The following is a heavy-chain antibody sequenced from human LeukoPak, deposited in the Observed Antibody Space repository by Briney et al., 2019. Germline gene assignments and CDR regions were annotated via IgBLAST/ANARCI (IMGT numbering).Heavy chain of an antibody. V-gene: IGHV3-21*01. Sequence: GGSLRLSCAASVYSFSASTMNWVRQAPGKGLEWVSSISSSSSYIYYADSVKGRFTISRDNAKNSLYLQMNSLRPQDTAVYYSPRGWDSSDWYDYYYMDVWGKGTTVTVSS. CDR2: ISSSSSYI. CDR1: VYSFSAST. J-gene: IGHJ6*03. D-gene: IGHD3-22*01. CDR3: PRGWDSSDWYDYYYMDV.